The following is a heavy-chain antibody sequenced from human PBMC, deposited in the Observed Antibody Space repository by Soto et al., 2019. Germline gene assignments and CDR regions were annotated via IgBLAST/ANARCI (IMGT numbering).Heavy chain of an antibody. CDR2: TRNKANSYTT. Sequence: PGGSLRLSCAASGFTFSDHYMDWVRQAPGKGLEWVGRTRNKANSYTTEYAASVKGRFTISRDDSKNSLYLQMNSLKTEDTAVYYCAREGGTVTTDGFDYWGQGTLVTVSS. CDR3: AREGGTVTTDGFDY. CDR1: GFTFSDHY. J-gene: IGHJ4*02. D-gene: IGHD4-4*01. V-gene: IGHV3-72*01.